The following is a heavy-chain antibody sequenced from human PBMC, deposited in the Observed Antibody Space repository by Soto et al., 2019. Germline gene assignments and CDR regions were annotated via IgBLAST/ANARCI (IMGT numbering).Heavy chain of an antibody. V-gene: IGHV1-46*01. CDR1: GYTLTSCY. CDR2: INPSGGST. J-gene: IGHJ6*02. CDR3: AXALGYCGGDCPGYGMDV. Sequence: GDSVNVSCKASGYTLTSCYMHWVRQAPGQGLEWMGIINPSGGSTSYAQKFQGRVTMTRDTSTSTVYMELSSLRSEDTAVYYCAXALGYCGGDCPGYGMDVWGQGTTVTVSS. D-gene: IGHD2-21*02.